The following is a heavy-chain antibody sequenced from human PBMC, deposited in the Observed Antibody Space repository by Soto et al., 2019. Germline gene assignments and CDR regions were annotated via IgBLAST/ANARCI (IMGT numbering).Heavy chain of an antibody. Sequence: GGSLRLSCAASGFTFDDYAMHWVRQAPGKGLEWVSGISWNSGSIGYADSVKGRFTISRDNAKNSLYLQMNSLRAEDTALYYCAKDMGFTVTGDAFDIWGQGTMVTVSS. CDR2: ISWNSGSI. D-gene: IGHD4-17*01. CDR3: AKDMGFTVTGDAFDI. V-gene: IGHV3-9*01. CDR1: GFTFDDYA. J-gene: IGHJ3*02.